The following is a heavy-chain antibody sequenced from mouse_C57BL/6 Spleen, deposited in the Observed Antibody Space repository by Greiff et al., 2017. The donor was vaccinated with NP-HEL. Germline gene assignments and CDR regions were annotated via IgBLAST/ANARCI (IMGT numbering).Heavy chain of an antibody. D-gene: IGHD2-2*01. V-gene: IGHV1-26*01. CDR1: GYTFTDYY. Sequence: EVQLQQSGPELVKPGASVKISCKASGYTFTDYYMNWVKQSHGKSLEWIGDINPNNGGTSYNQKFKGKATLTVDKSSSTAYMELRSLTSEDSAVYYCARGGYDVGYYAMDYWGQGTSVTVSS. J-gene: IGHJ4*01. CDR2: INPNNGGT. CDR3: ARGGYDVGYYAMDY.